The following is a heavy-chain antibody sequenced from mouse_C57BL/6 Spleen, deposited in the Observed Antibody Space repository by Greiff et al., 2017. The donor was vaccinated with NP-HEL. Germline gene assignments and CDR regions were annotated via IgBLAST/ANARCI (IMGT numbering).Heavy chain of an antibody. CDR3: TYYYGSSYGY. CDR2: IYPRSGNT. Sequence: VKLVESGAELARPGASVKLSCKASGYTFTSYGISWVKQRTGQGLEWIGEIYPRSGNTYYNEKFKGKATLTADKSSSTAYMELRSLTSEDSAVYFCTYYYGSSYGYWGQGTTLTVSS. J-gene: IGHJ2*01. D-gene: IGHD1-1*01. V-gene: IGHV1-81*01. CDR1: GYTFTSYG.